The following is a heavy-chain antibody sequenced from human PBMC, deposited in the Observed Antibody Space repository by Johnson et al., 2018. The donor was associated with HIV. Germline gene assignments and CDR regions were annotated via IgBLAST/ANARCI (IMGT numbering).Heavy chain of an antibody. J-gene: IGHJ3*02. Sequence: QVQLVESGGGLVKPGGSLRLSCAASGFIFSDYYLTWIRQAPGKGLEWISYISNSASTIYYADSVKGRLTFARDNAKNSLYRQIKTLRVEDSAMYYRARAYPYCSGGSCYTAQPNDAFDIWGQGTMVTVSS. V-gene: IGHV3-11*01. D-gene: IGHD2-15*01. CDR1: GFIFSDYY. CDR2: ISNSASTI. CDR3: ARAYPYCSGGSCYTAQPNDAFDI.